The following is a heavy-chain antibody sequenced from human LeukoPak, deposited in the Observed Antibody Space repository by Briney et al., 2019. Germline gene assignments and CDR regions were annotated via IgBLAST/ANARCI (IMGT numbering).Heavy chain of an antibody. V-gene: IGHV3-74*01. J-gene: IGHJ4*02. CDR2: INSDGSST. Sequence: GGSLRLSCAASGFTFSSYWMHWVRQAPGKGLVWVSRINSDGSSTSYADSVKGRFTISRDNAKNTLYLQMNSLRAEDTAVYYCARGCGGDCRYYWGQRTLVTVSS. CDR3: ARGCGGDCRYY. D-gene: IGHD2-21*02. CDR1: GFTFSSYW.